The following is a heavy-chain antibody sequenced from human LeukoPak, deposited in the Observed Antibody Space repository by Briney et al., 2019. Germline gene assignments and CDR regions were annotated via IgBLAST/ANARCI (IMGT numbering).Heavy chain of an antibody. V-gene: IGHV4-34*01. Sequence: SETLSLTCAVYGGSFSGYYWSWIRQPPGKGLQWIGEINHSGTTNYNPSLKSRVTISVDTSKNQFSLKLSSVTAADTAVYYCARGLGRLPSGGYWGQGTLVTVSS. CDR2: INHSGTT. J-gene: IGHJ4*02. D-gene: IGHD3-10*01. CDR3: ARGLGRLPSGGY. CDR1: GGSFSGYY.